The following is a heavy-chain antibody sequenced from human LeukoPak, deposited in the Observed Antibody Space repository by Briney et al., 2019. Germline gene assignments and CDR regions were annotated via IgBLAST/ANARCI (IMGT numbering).Heavy chain of an antibody. Sequence: PGGSLRLSCAASGFTFSSYSMNWVRQAPGKGLVWVSRINSDGSSTSYADSVKGRFTISRDNAKNTLYLQMNSLRAEDTAVYYCARAPYYYYGMDVWGQGTTVTVSS. CDR2: INSDGSST. CDR1: GFTFSSYS. CDR3: ARAPYYYYGMDV. V-gene: IGHV3-74*01. J-gene: IGHJ6*02.